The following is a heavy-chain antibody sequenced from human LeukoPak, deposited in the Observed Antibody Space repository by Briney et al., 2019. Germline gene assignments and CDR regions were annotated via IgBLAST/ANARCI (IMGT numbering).Heavy chain of an antibody. CDR3: ARGFFPAYYFDY. Sequence: GASVTVSCKACGYTFTGYYMHWVRQAPGQGLDGMGWINPNSGGTNYAQKFQGWVTMTRDTSISTAYMELSRLRPDDTAVYYCARGFFPAYYFDYWGQGTLVTVPS. D-gene: IGHD3-3*01. CDR1: GYTFTGYY. V-gene: IGHV1-2*04. J-gene: IGHJ4*02. CDR2: INPNSGGT.